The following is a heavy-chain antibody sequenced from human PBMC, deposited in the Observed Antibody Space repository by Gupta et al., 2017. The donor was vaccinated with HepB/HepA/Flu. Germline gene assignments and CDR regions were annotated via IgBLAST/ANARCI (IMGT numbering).Heavy chain of an antibody. V-gene: IGHV3-21*01. Sequence: EVQLVESGGGLVKPGGSLRLDCAASASSFSSDIMNGARQAPGKGLEWVSSISSSSSYIYYADSVKGRFTISRDNAKNSLYLQMNSLRAEDTAVYYCARGIAVAGTWGDYWGQGTLVTVSS. CDR2: ISSSSSYI. CDR1: ASSFSSDI. CDR3: ARGIAVAGTWGDY. D-gene: IGHD6-19*01. J-gene: IGHJ4*02.